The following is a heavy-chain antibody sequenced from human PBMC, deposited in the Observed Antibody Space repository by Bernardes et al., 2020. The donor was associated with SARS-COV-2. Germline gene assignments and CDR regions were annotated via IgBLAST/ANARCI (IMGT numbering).Heavy chain of an antibody. Sequence: SETLSLTCTVSGDSISNHNWSWMRQSPGKGLEWIGYIYYFGSTNYNPSLKSRVTISVDTSKNHFALELTSVTAADTAVYYCARRMRGSGIADVWGQGTAVTVSS. CDR3: ARRMRGSGIADV. V-gene: IGHV4-59*08. J-gene: IGHJ6*02. CDR1: GDSISNHN. CDR2: IYYFGST. D-gene: IGHD3-10*01.